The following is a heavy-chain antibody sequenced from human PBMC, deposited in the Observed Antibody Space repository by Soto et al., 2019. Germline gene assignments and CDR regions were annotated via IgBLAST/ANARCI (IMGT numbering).Heavy chain of an antibody. J-gene: IGHJ5*02. D-gene: IGHD6-13*01. V-gene: IGHV3-21*01. CDR3: ARHPERIAEIGWFDP. CDR1: GFTFNSYS. Sequence: GGSLRLSCAVSGFTFNSYSMNWVRQAPGKGLEWVSSISSFSNYMYYTDSVKGRFTISRDNAKNSLYLQMNSLRAEDTAVYYCARHPERIAEIGWFDPWGQGTLVTVSS. CDR2: ISSFSNYM.